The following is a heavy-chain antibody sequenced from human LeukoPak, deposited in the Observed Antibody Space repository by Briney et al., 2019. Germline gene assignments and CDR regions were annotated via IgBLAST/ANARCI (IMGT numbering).Heavy chain of an antibody. CDR2: IIPIFGTA. Sequence: GASVKVSCEASGGAFSSYAISWVRQAPGQGLEWMGGIIPIFGTANYAQKFQGRVTITADKSTSTAYMELSSLRSEDTAVYYCARDPLPNYGSGSRWFDPWGQGTLVTVSS. CDR3: ARDPLPNYGSGSRWFDP. J-gene: IGHJ5*02. D-gene: IGHD3-10*01. V-gene: IGHV1-69*06. CDR1: GGAFSSYA.